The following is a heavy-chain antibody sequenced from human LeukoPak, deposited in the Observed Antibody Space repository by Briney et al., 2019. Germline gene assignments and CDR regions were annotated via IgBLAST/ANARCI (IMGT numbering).Heavy chain of an antibody. CDR2: ISGSGGST. CDR3: ATHDYGRLGGPGDY. CDR1: GFTFSSYA. V-gene: IGHV3-23*01. J-gene: IGHJ4*02. Sequence: PGGCLRLSCAASGFTFSSYAMSWVRQAPGKGLEWVSAISGSGGSTYYADSVKGRFTISRDNSKNTLYLQMNSLRAEDTAVYYCATHDYGRLGGPGDYWGQGTLVTVSS. D-gene: IGHD4-17*01.